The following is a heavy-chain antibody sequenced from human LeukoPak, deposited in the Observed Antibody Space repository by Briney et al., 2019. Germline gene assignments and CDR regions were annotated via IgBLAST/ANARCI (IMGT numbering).Heavy chain of an antibody. J-gene: IGHJ4*02. Sequence: ASVKVSCKASGYTFTSYGISWVRQAPGQGLEWMGWISAYNGNTNYAQKFQGRVTMTRDTSISTAYMELSRLRSDDTAVYYCARTVQQWLVLLGYWGQGTLVTVSS. CDR2: ISAYNGNT. V-gene: IGHV1-18*01. CDR1: GYTFTSYG. CDR3: ARTVQQWLVLLGY. D-gene: IGHD6-19*01.